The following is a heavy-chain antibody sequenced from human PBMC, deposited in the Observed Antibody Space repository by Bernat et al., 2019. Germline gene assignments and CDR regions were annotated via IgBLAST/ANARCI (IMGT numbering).Heavy chain of an antibody. CDR2: ISYDGSNK. CDR1: GFTFSSYA. V-gene: IGHV3-30*01. CDR3: AREYSSSSGPRNYFDY. J-gene: IGHJ4*02. D-gene: IGHD6-6*01. Sequence: QVQLVESGGGVVQPGRSLRLSCAASGFTFSSYAMHWVRQAPGKGLGWVAVISYDGSNKYYADSGKGRFTIARDNSKNTLYLQMNSLRAEDTAVYYCAREYSSSSGPRNYFDYWGQGTLVTVSS.